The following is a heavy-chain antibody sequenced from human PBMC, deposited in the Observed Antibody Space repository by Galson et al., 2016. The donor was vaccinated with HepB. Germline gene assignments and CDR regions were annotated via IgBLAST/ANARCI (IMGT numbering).Heavy chain of an antibody. CDR1: GFTFSNYN. CDR3: ARGLPSHSSGWYFDS. J-gene: IGHJ4*02. V-gene: IGHV3-48*02. CDR2: VSPNGNTK. Sequence: SLRLSCAASGFTFSNYNMNWVRQAPGKGMEWVSYVSPNGNTKYYADSVKGRFSISKDNAKNSLSLQMTSLRDDDTAVYYCARGLPSHSSGWYFDSWGQGILVTVSS. D-gene: IGHD6-19*01.